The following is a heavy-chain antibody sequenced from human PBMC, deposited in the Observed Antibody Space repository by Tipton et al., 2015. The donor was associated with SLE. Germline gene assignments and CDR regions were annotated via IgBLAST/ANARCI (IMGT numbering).Heavy chain of an antibody. CDR3: AREGSSWFTN. V-gene: IGHV4-34*01. CDR1: GGSFSGYY. D-gene: IGHD6-13*01. J-gene: IGHJ4*02. CDR2: INHSGST. Sequence: TLSLTCAVYGGSFSGYYWSWIRQPPGKGLEWIGEINHSGSTNYNPSLKSRVTISVDTSKNQFSLKLSSVTAADTAVYYCAREGSSWFTNWGQGTLVTVSS.